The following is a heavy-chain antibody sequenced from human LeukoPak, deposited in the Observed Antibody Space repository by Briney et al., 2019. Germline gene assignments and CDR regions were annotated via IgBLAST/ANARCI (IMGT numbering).Heavy chain of an antibody. D-gene: IGHD3-22*01. Sequence: SETLSLTCTVSVGSISSNYWSWIRQPPGKGLEWIGYIYYSGSTSYNPSLKSRISISVDTSKNQFSLKLSSVTTADTAVYYCARDDSNYYDSSGFDHWGQGTLVTVSS. J-gene: IGHJ4*02. CDR2: IYYSGST. CDR1: VGSISSNY. CDR3: ARDDSNYYDSSGFDH. V-gene: IGHV4-59*01.